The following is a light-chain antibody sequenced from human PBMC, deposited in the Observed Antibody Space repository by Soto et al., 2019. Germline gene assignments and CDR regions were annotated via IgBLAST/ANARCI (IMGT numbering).Light chain of an antibody. V-gene: IGLV2-14*01. J-gene: IGLJ2*01. CDR1: SSDVGGYDY. CDR3: SSYTNSGTVL. CDR2: NVR. Sequence: QSALTQPASVSGSPGQSITISCTGTSSDVGGYDYVSWYQQYAGKAPKLTIYNVRNRPSGVSNRFSGSKSGNTASLTISGLQPEEEADYFCSSYTNSGTVLFGGGTKVTVL.